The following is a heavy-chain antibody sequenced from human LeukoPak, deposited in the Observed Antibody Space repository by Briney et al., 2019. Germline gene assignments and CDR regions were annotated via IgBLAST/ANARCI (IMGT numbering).Heavy chain of an antibody. Sequence: GGSLRLSCAASGFTFSNYAMSWVRQAPGKGLEWVSVIYSGGSTYYADSVKGRFTISRDNSKNTLYLQMNSLRAEDTAVYYCARSAPSYGSGSYYFDYWGQGTLVTVSS. CDR2: IYSGGST. CDR3: ARSAPSYGSGSYYFDY. J-gene: IGHJ4*02. V-gene: IGHV3-23*03. D-gene: IGHD3-10*01. CDR1: GFTFSNYA.